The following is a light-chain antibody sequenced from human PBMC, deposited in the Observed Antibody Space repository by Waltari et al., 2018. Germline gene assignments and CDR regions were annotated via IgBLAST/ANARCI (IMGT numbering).Light chain of an antibody. V-gene: IGKV3-20*01. J-gene: IGKJ1*01. Sequence: ELVLTQSPGTLSLSPGERATLSCRASQSVRTYLAWYQQKPGQAPRPLIYGASTRATGIPARFSGSGSGTDFSLTISRLEPEDAAVYYCQNHDRLPATFGQGTKVEIK. CDR3: QNHDRLPAT. CDR1: QSVRTY. CDR2: GAS.